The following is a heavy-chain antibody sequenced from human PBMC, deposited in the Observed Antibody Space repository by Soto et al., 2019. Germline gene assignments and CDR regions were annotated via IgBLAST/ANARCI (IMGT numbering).Heavy chain of an antibody. Sequence: SETLSLTCTVSGGSISSYYWSWIRQPPGKGLEWIGYIYYSGSTNYNPSLKSRVTISVDTSKNQFSLKLSSVTAADTAVYYCASGQLLVYFDYWGQGALDTVSS. CDR2: IYYSGST. V-gene: IGHV4-59*01. D-gene: IGHD2-2*01. CDR3: ASGQLLVYFDY. CDR1: GGSISSYY. J-gene: IGHJ4*02.